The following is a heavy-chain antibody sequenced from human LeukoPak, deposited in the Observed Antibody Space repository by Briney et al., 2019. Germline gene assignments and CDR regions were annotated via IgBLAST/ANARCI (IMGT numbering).Heavy chain of an antibody. CDR3: AKSPQKYSSSSGGDY. CDR2: ISGSGGST. CDR1: GFTFSSYA. D-gene: IGHD6-6*01. J-gene: IGHJ4*02. V-gene: IGHV3-23*01. Sequence: GGSLRLSCAASGFTFSSYAMSWVRQAPGKGLEWVSAISGSGGSTYYADSVKGRFTISRDNSKNTLYLQMNSLRAEDTAVYYCAKSPQKYSSSSGGDYWGQGTLVTVSS.